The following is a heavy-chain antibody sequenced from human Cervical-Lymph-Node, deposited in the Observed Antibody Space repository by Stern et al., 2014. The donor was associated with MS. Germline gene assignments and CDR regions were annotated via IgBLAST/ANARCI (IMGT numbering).Heavy chain of an antibody. J-gene: IGHJ4*02. CDR2: IYHNWSV. CDR1: GGSLRSYY. D-gene: IGHD2-15*01. Sequence: QLQLQESGPGLVKPSETLSLTCTVSGGSLRSYYWNWIRQAPGKGLEWLGVIYHNWSVNYKPSLSSRVAMSVDTSKNQFSLTVSSVTAADTAVYYCAREGEYCSGSRCYPFLDYWGQGTLVTVSS. CDR3: AREGEYCSGSRCYPFLDY. V-gene: IGHV4-59*01.